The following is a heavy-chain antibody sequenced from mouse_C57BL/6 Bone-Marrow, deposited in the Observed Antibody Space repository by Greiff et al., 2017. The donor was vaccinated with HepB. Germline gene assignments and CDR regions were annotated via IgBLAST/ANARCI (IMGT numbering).Heavy chain of an antibody. CDR3: TTGLGDY. D-gene: IGHD4-1*01. J-gene: IGHJ2*01. CDR2: IDPENGDT. CDR1: GFNIKDDY. Sequence: EVQLKESGAELVRPGASVKLSCTASGFNIKDDYMHWVKQRPEQGLEWIGWIDPENGDTEYASKFQGKATITADTPSNTAYLQLSSLTSEDTAVYYCTTGLGDYWGQGTTLTVSS. V-gene: IGHV14-4*01.